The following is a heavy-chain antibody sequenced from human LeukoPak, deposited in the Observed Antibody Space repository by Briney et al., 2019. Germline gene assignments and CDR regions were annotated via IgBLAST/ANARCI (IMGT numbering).Heavy chain of an antibody. CDR3: AFGEMFNWFDP. V-gene: IGHV4-59*04. CDR2: IYHSGRT. CDR1: GGSISSYY. J-gene: IGHJ5*02. Sequence: TLSLTCTVSGGSISSYYWSWIRQPPGKGLEWIGSIYHSGRTYYNPSLKSRVTISVDTSKNQFSLKLSSVTAADTAVYYCAFGEMFNWFDPWGQGTLVTVSS. D-gene: IGHD3-10*01.